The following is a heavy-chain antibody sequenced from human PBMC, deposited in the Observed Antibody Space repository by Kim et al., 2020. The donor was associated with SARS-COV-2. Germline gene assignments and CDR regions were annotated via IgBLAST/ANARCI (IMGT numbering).Heavy chain of an antibody. D-gene: IGHD4-4*01. V-gene: IGHV3-9*01. CDR1: GFTFDDYA. Sequence: GGSLRLSCAGSGFTFDDYAMHWVRQAPGKGLEWVSGISWNSGNVGYADSVKGRFTVSRDNANNSLYLQMNSLRAEDTALYFCAKDISYSNYPYYYFYYMDVWGKETTVTVSS. CDR2: ISWNSGNV. J-gene: IGHJ6*03. CDR3: AKDISYSNYPYYYFYYMDV.